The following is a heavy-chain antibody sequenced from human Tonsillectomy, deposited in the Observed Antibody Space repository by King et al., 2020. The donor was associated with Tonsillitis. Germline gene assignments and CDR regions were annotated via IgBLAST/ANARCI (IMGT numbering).Heavy chain of an antibody. CDR2: IYSGGST. CDR3: AAPRQGYSYGIDY. CDR1: GLTFSSNY. Sequence: VQLVESGGGFVQPGGSLRLSCAASGLTFSSNYMSWVRQCPGKGLECVSSIYSGGSTHSADSGKGRITISRDNSKNTLYLQMNSLRAEDTAVYFCAAPRQGYSYGIDYWGQGTLVTVSS. J-gene: IGHJ4*02. D-gene: IGHD5-18*01. V-gene: IGHV3-66*01.